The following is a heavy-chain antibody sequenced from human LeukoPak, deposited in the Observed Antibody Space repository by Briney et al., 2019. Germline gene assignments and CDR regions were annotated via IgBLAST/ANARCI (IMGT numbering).Heavy chain of an antibody. CDR3: ARRPEYTRSSRWAFGI. D-gene: IGHD6-6*01. Sequence: SETLSLTCTVSGGPIRDNNDFWGWIRQPPGKGLEWIASIYHTGNTLFNPSLKSRVAISLDTSKNQFSLKLNSVTASDTAVYYCARRPEYTRSSRWAFGIWGQGTLVTVSS. CDR2: IYHTGNT. CDR1: GGPIRDNNDF. J-gene: IGHJ3*02. V-gene: IGHV4-39*01.